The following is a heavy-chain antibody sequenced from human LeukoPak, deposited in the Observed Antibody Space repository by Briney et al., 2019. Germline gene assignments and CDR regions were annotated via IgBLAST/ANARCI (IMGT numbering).Heavy chain of an antibody. J-gene: IGHJ3*02. CDR2: IYYSGST. Sequence: SETLSLTCTVSGGTISSYYWSWVRQPPGKGLEWIGYIYYSGSTNYNPSLRSRVTISVDTSKNQFSLKLSSVTAADTAVYYCARENDDAFDIWGQGTMVTVSS. CDR3: ARENDDAFDI. V-gene: IGHV4-59*01. CDR1: GGTISSYY.